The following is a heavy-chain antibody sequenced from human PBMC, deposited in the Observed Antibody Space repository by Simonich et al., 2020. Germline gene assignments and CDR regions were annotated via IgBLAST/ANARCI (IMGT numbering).Heavy chain of an antibody. V-gene: IGHV4-34*01. CDR3: ARLSSRSDAFDI. J-gene: IGHJ3*02. CDR2: INHSGST. CDR1: GGSFSGYY. Sequence: QVQLQQWGAGLLKPSETLSLTCAVYGGSFSGYYWSWIRQPPGKGLEWIGEINHSGSTNYNPSHKSRVTISVDTSKNQFSLKLSSVTAADTAVYYCARLSSRSDAFDIWGQGTMVTVSS.